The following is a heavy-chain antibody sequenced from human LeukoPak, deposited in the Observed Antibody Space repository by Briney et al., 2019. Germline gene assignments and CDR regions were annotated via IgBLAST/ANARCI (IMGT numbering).Heavy chain of an antibody. V-gene: IGHV1-46*01. CDR1: GYTFTNYY. Sequence: GASVKVSCKASGYTFTNYYIHWVRQAPGQGLECMGIINPSGGSTSYAQKFQGRVTMTRDMSTSTVYMELSSLRSEDTAVYYCARGGVGATTYVRFDPWGQGTLVTVSS. CDR3: ARGGVGATTYVRFDP. J-gene: IGHJ5*02. CDR2: INPSGGST. D-gene: IGHD1-26*01.